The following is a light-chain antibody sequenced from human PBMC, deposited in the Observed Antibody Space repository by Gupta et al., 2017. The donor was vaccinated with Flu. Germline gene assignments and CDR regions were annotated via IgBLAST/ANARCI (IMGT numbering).Light chain of an antibody. Sequence: SPSHMSASVGDRVTSPCRDSKNISDWLDWYQQKPVQAPKLIIYKASIEEAGGSSRFSCGGSLKEFTRTISRRQTDDCEYYYGQRYTPFFVFGRGTKVDMK. V-gene: IGKV1-5*03. CDR2: KAS. CDR1: KNISDW. J-gene: IGKJ3*01. CDR3: QRYTPFFV.